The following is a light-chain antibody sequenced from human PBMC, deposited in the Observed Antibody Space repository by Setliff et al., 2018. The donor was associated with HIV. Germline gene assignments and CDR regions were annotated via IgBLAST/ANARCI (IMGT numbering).Light chain of an antibody. Sequence: QSALTQHASVSGSPGQSITISCTGTSSDIGGYNYVSWYQQHPGKAPKLVISEVSNRPSGLSNRFSGSKSGDTASLTISGLQTEDEADYYCSSYTATSTLYVFGTGTKVTVL. CDR2: EVS. J-gene: IGLJ1*01. V-gene: IGLV2-14*01. CDR1: SSDIGGYNY. CDR3: SSYTATSTLYV.